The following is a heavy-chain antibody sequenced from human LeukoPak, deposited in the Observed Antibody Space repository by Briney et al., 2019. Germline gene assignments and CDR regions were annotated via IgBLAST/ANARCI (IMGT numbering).Heavy chain of an antibody. CDR3: AIFGVDYDMDV. J-gene: IGHJ6*02. CDR1: GGSISGHY. V-gene: IGHV4-59*11. D-gene: IGHD3-16*01. CDR2: IHYSGKA. Sequence: SETLSLTCTVSGGSISGHYWTWVRQPPAEGLEWIGQIHYSGKADYNPSLRSRMTISVDTSKNQMSLKLTTVTPENTAVYCCAIFGVDYDMDVWGQGTTVTVS.